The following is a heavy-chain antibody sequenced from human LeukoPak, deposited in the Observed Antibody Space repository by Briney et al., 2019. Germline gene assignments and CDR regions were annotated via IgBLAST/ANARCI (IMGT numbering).Heavy chain of an antibody. CDR3: ARADDYGDYVSPFDY. V-gene: IGHV3-66*01. D-gene: IGHD4-17*01. CDR1: GFTVSSNY. J-gene: IGHJ4*02. Sequence: GGSLRLSCAASGFTVSSNYMSWVRQAPGKGLEWVSVIYSGGSTYYADSVKGRFTISRDNSKNTLYLQMNSLRAEDTAVYYCARADDYGDYVSPFDYWGQGTLVTVSS. CDR2: IYSGGST.